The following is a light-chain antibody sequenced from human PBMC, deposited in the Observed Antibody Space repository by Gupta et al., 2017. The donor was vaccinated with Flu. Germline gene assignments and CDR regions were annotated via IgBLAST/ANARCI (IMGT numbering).Light chain of an antibody. J-gene: IGLJ1*01. Sequence: GDALANQYAYWYQQKPGQAPVAVIYKDTARPSDIPERFSGSSSGTTVTLTITGVQAEDEADYYCQSRDSRGTSLYVFGTGTKVTVL. CDR3: QSRDSRGTSLYV. CDR1: ALANQY. CDR2: KDT. V-gene: IGLV3-25*03.